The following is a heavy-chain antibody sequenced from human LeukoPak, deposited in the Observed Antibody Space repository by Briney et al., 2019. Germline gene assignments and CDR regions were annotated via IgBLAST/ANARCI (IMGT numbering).Heavy chain of an antibody. J-gene: IGHJ4*02. Sequence: PGGSLRLSCAASGFAFSTYSMNWVRQAPGKGLEWVSSISRNSRCIYYADSMRGRFTISRDNAKNSLYLQMNSLKPEDTAVYYCARVAEAAAFDSWGQGNLVTVSS. CDR1: GFAFSTYS. CDR2: ISRNSRCI. V-gene: IGHV3-21*06. D-gene: IGHD6-13*01. CDR3: ARVAEAAAFDS.